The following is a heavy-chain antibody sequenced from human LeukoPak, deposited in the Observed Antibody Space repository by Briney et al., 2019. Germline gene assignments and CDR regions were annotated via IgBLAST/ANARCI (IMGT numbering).Heavy chain of an antibody. CDR3: ARGEPAAESTFDY. Sequence: ASVKVSCKASGYTVTGYYMHWVRQAPGQGLEWMGWINPNSGGTNYAQKFQGWVTMTRDTSISTAYMELSRLRSDDTAVYYCARGEPAAESTFDYWGQGTLVTVSP. J-gene: IGHJ4*02. CDR1: GYTVTGYY. V-gene: IGHV1-2*04. D-gene: IGHD2-2*01. CDR2: INPNSGGT.